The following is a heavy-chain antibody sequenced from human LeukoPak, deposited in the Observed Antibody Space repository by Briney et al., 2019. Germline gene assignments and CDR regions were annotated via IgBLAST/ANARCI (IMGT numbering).Heavy chain of an antibody. D-gene: IGHD2-15*01. CDR2: ISGSGSTT. Sequence: PGGSLRLSCAASGFTFSSYGMSWVRQAPGKGLEWVSAISGSGSTTYYADSVKGRFTTSRDNSKNTLFLQMNSLTAEDTAIYSCARPRLEYCSGGSCFDAFDIWGQGTMVTVSS. V-gene: IGHV3-23*01. CDR3: ARPRLEYCSGGSCFDAFDI. J-gene: IGHJ3*02. CDR1: GFTFSSYG.